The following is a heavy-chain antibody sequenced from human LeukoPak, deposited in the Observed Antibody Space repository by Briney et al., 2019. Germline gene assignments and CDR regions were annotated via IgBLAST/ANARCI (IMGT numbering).Heavy chain of an antibody. CDR1: GGSISSGLYY. Sequence: SQTLSLTCTVSGGSISSGLYYWSWIRQPAGKGLEWIGRIYTSGYPNYNPSLKSRVTISIDTSKNQFSLKLSSVTAADTAVYYCARDGGSYLLFDYWGQGTLVTVSS. CDR3: ARDGGSYLLFDY. CDR2: IYTSGYP. J-gene: IGHJ4*02. V-gene: IGHV4-61*02. D-gene: IGHD2-15*01.